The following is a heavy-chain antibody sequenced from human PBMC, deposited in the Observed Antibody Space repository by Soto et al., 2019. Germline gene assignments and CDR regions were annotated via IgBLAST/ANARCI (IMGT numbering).Heavy chain of an antibody. J-gene: IGHJ4*02. CDR2: ISYDGTYK. V-gene: IGHV3-30-3*01. D-gene: IGHD3-22*01. CDR1: AFTFRSYA. Sequence: QVQLVESGGGVVQPGRSLRLSCAASAFTFRSYAMHWVRQAPGKGLEWVAVISYDGTYKYYADSVKGRFTISRDNSKNTLDLQMCSLRPEDTAVYYCARDAIYDGSGYYGSYFDYWGQGSLVTVSS. CDR3: ARDAIYDGSGYYGSYFDY.